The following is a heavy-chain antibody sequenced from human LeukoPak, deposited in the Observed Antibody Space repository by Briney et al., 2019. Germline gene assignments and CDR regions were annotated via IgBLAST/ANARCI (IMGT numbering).Heavy chain of an antibody. CDR2: IYHSGST. D-gene: IGHD3-3*02. CDR3: ARHFSPLSGWFDP. Sequence: SETLSLTCAVSGYSISSGYYWGWIRQPPGKGLEWIGSIYHSGSTYYNPSLKSRVTISADTSKNQFSLKLSSVTAADTAVYYCARHFSPLSGWFDPWGQGTLVTVSS. CDR1: GYSISSGYY. J-gene: IGHJ5*02. V-gene: IGHV4-38-2*01.